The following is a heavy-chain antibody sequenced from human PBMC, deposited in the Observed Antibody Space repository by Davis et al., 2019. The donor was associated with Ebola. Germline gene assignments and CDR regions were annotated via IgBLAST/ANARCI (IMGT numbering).Heavy chain of an antibody. CDR3: ARLSYDYVWGSYRSPWYFDL. J-gene: IGHJ2*01. D-gene: IGHD3-16*02. CDR1: GGSISSSSYY. Sequence: PGGSLRLSCTVSGGSISSSSYYWGWIRQPPGKGLEWIGSIYYSGSTYYNPSLKSRVTISVDTSKNQFSLKLSSVTAADTAVYYCARLSYDYVWGSYRSPWYFDLWGRGTLVTVSS. CDR2: IYYSGST. V-gene: IGHV4-39*01.